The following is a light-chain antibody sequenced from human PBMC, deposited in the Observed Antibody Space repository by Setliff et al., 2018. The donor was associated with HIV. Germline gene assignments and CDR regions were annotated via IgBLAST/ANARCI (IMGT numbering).Light chain of an antibody. CDR3: QSYDSSLSGL. J-gene: IGLJ2*01. V-gene: IGLV1-40*01. CDR1: SSNIGAGYD. CDR2: GNT. Sequence: QSVLTQPPSVSGAPGQRVTISCTGCSSNIGAGYDVHWFQQVPGTAPKLLIYGNTNRPSGVPDRFSGSKSGTSASLAITGLQAEDEADYYCQSYDSSLSGLFGGGTKVTVL.